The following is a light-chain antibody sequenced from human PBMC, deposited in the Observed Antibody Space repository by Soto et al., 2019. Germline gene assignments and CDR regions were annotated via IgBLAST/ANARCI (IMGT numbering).Light chain of an antibody. V-gene: IGKV3D-15*01. CDR1: QSVSRN. CDR2: GAS. J-gene: IGKJ2*01. CDR3: QHYNYWPYT. Sequence: EIVMTQSPATLSVSPGERATLSCRASQSVSRNLAWYQQKPGQAPRLLIYGASNRATGIPDRFSGSGSGTDFTLTISSLKSEDFAVYYCQHYNYWPYTFGQGTKVDIK.